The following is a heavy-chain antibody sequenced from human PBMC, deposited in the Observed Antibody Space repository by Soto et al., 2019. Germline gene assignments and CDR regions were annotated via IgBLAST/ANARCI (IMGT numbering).Heavy chain of an antibody. CDR1: GGSISSSSYY. CDR3: ARLGCSGGSCYGVYYYYMDV. Sequence: TSETLSLTCTVSGGSISSSSYYWGWIRQPPGKGLEWIGSIYYSGSTYYNPSLKSRVTISVDTSKNQFSLKLSSVTAADTAVYYCARLGCSGGSCYGVYYYYMDVWGKGTTVTVSS. J-gene: IGHJ6*03. V-gene: IGHV4-39*01. D-gene: IGHD2-15*01. CDR2: IYYSGST.